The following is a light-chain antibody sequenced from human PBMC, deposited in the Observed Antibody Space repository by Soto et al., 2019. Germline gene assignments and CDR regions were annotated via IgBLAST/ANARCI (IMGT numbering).Light chain of an antibody. V-gene: IGKV1-39*01. CDR2: GAS. J-gene: IGKJ4*01. Sequence: DIELTKSPSSLSASVGDRVTITCRASQSISTYLNWYQQKGGKAPKLLIHGASSLQSGVPLRFSATGSGTDFSLTIMSLQPEDFATYYCQQSYSTLLSFGGGTKVDIK. CDR1: QSISTY. CDR3: QQSYSTLLS.